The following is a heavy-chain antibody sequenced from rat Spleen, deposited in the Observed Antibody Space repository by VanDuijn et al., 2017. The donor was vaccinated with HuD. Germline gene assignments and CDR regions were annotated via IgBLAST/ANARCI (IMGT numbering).Heavy chain of an antibody. J-gene: IGHJ3*01. CDR1: GFTFNNYG. CDR2: ISYDGIST. D-gene: IGHD1-1*01. CDR3: VRPAGTVVPNWFVY. V-gene: IGHV5-29*01. Sequence: EVQLVESGGGLVQPGRSLKLSCAASGFTFNNYGTAWVRQAPTKGLEWVATISYDGISTYYRDSVKGRFTISRDNAKSTLYLQMDSLRSEDTATYYCVRPAGTVVPNWFVYWGQGTLVTVSS.